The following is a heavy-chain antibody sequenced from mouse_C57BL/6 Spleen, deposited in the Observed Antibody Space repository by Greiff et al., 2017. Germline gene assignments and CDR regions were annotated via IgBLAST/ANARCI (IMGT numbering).Heavy chain of an antibody. V-gene: IGHV5-9*01. CDR2: ISVGAGNT. D-gene: IGHD2-4*01. J-gene: IGHJ3*01. CDR1: GFTFSTYT. CDR3: ARTDYDDDAWFAY. Sequence: EVKLVESGGGLVMPGGSLKLSCAASGFTFSTYTMSWVRQTPEKRLEWVATISVGAGNTYYTDSVKGRFTISRDNAKNTLYQHMSSLRSEDTALYYCARTDYDDDAWFAYWGQGTLVTVAA.